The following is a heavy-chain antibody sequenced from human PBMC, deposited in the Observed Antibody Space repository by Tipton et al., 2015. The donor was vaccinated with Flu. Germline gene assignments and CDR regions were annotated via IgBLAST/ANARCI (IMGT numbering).Heavy chain of an antibody. Sequence: SPRLSCVASGFTLSSFWMTWVRQGPGKGLEWVANTNSDGSKKNYVDSVKGRFTISTDSAKNSLYLQMNSLRAEDTAVYYCARAIYGDSSLWGQGTLVTVSS. D-gene: IGHD4/OR15-4a*01. CDR2: TNSDGSKK. CDR3: ARAIYGDSSL. CDR1: GFTLSSFW. V-gene: IGHV3-7*01. J-gene: IGHJ4*02.